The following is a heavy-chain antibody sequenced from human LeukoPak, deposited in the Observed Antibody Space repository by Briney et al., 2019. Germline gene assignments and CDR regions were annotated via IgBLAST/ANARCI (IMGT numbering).Heavy chain of an antibody. V-gene: IGHV4-34*01. Sequence: SSETLSLTCAVYGGSFSGYYWSWIRQPPGKGLEWIGEINHSGSTNYNPSLKSRVTISVDTSKNQFSLKLSSVTAADTAVYYCARGRGWLQYTSFDYWGRGTLVTVSS. CDR1: GGSFSGYY. CDR2: INHSGST. J-gene: IGHJ4*02. CDR3: ARGRGWLQYTSFDY. D-gene: IGHD5-24*01.